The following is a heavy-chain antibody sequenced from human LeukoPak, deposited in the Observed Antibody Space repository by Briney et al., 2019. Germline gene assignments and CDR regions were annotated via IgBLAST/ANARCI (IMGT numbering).Heavy chain of an antibody. Sequence: SETLSLTCTVSGGSISSYYWSWIRQPPGKGLEWIGYIYYSGSTNYNPSLKSRVTISVDTSQNRFSLKLSSVTAADTAVYYCARDRGYSYGYDAFDIWGQGTMVTVSS. CDR1: GGSISSYY. CDR3: ARDRGYSYGYDAFDI. J-gene: IGHJ3*02. CDR2: IYYSGST. D-gene: IGHD5-18*01. V-gene: IGHV4-59*01.